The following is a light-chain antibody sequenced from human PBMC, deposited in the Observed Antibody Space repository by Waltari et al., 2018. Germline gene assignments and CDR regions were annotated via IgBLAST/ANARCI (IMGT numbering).Light chain of an antibody. J-gene: IGLJ1*01. Sequence: QTVVTQEPSLTVSPGGTVTLTCASSTGAVASDYSPNWFQQKPGTAPRALIYNTISKYSWTPARFSGSLLGGKAALTLSGVQPEDEAEYYCLLYFGGSYVFGGGTKVTVL. CDR3: LLYFGGSYV. V-gene: IGLV7-43*01. CDR1: TGAVASDYS. CDR2: NTI.